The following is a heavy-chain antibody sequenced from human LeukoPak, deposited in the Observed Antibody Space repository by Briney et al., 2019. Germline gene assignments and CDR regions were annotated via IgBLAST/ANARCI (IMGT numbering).Heavy chain of an antibody. CDR2: IIPIFGTA. CDR1: GGTFSSHA. Sequence: SVKVSCKASGGTFSSHAISWVRQAPGQGLEWMGGIIPIFGTANYAQKFQGRVTITTDESTSTAYMELSSLRSEDTAVYYCARWVAAAHYGPYYYMDVWGKGTTVTVSS. D-gene: IGHD6-13*01. CDR3: ARWVAAAHYGPYYYMDV. V-gene: IGHV1-69*05. J-gene: IGHJ6*03.